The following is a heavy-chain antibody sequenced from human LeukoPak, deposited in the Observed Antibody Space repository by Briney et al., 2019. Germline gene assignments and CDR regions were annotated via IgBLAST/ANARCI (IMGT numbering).Heavy chain of an antibody. J-gene: IGHJ4*02. CDR3: ARRATIFYY. CDR2: INHSGST. V-gene: IGHV4-34*01. D-gene: IGHD3-3*01. CDR1: GGSFSGYY. Sequence: PSETLSLTCAVYGGSFSGYYWSWIRQPPGKGLEWIGEINHSGSTNYNPSLKSRVTISVDTSKNQFSLKLSSVTAADTAVYYCARRATIFYYWGQGTLVTGSS.